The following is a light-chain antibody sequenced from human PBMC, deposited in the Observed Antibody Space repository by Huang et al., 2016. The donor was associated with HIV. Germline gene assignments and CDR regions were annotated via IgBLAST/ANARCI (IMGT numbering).Light chain of an antibody. CDR2: DAS. V-gene: IGKV3-11*01. J-gene: IGKJ5*01. CDR1: QSVSTF. Sequence: DIVLTQSPATLSLSPGERATVSCRASQSVSTFLACYQHRPGQAPRLLIFDASNWASGVPARFSGTGSGTDFTLTISSLEPSDVAVYYCQQHSYWPITFGRGTRLEI. CDR3: QQHSYWPIT.